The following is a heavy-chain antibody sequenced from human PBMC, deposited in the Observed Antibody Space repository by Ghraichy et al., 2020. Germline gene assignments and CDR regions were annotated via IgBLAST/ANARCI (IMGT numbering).Heavy chain of an antibody. J-gene: IGHJ3*02. CDR2: INHSGST. CDR3: ARGIRTWIQLWLRSGGDAFDI. CDR1: GGSFSGYY. Sequence: SETLTLTCAVYGGSFSGYYWSWIRQPPGKGLEWIGEINHSGSTNYNPSLKSRVTISVDTSKNQFSLKLSSVTAADTAVYYCARGIRTWIQLWLRSGGDAFDIWGQGTMVTVSS. D-gene: IGHD5-18*01. V-gene: IGHV4-34*01.